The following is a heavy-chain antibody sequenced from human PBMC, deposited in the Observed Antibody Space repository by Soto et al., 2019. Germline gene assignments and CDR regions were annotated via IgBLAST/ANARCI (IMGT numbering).Heavy chain of an antibody. CDR2: IIPIFGTA. CDR3: ARGNYDILTGSRYYYYGMDV. D-gene: IGHD3-9*01. Sequence: SVKVSCKASGGTFSSYAISWVRQAPGQGLEWMGGIIPIFGTANYAQKFQGRVTITADESTSTAYMELSSLRSEDTAVYYCARGNYDILTGSRYYYYGMDVWGQGTTVTV. J-gene: IGHJ6*02. V-gene: IGHV1-69*13. CDR1: GGTFSSYA.